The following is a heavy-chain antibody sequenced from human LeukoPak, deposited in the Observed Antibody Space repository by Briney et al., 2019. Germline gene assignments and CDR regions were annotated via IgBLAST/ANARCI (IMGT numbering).Heavy chain of an antibody. CDR3: AKEKFEWLVIDY. CDR2: IRYDGSNK. Sequence: PGRSLRLSCTASEFTLSNHDMHWVRQAPGKGLEWVAFIRYDGSNKYYADSVKGRFTISRDNSKNTLYLQMNSLRAEDTAVYYCAKEKFEWLVIDYWGQGTLVTVSS. V-gene: IGHV3-30*02. J-gene: IGHJ4*02. CDR1: EFTLSNHD. D-gene: IGHD6-19*01.